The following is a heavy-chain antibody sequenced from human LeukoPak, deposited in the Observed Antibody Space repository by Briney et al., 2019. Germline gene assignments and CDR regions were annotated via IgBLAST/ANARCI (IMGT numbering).Heavy chain of an antibody. D-gene: IGHD3-10*01. V-gene: IGHV4-59*10. CDR2: IYSSGST. Sequence: SETLSLTCAVYGGSFSGYYWGWIRQPPGKELEWIGRIYSSGSTNYNPSLKSRVTMSVDTSKSQFSLKVNSVTAADTAIYYCARASSDSGRTAFDIWGQGTMVTVSS. CDR3: ARASSDSGRTAFDI. J-gene: IGHJ3*02. CDR1: GGSFSGYY.